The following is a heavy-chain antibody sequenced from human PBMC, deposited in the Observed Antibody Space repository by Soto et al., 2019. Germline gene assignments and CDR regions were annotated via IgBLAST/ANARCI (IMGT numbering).Heavy chain of an antibody. J-gene: IGHJ6*02. D-gene: IGHD1-26*01. V-gene: IGHV3-23*01. CDR3: AKVGPSYYYGMDV. CDR2: ISGSGRTI. CDR1: GLDFSSEV. Sequence: VGSLSLSCAASGLDFSSEVMCWVRQAPGKGLEWVSSISGSGRTIYHADSMRGRFAISRDNSKNSLYLQLNNLRVDDTAVYYCAKVGPSYYYGMDVWGQGTTVTVSS.